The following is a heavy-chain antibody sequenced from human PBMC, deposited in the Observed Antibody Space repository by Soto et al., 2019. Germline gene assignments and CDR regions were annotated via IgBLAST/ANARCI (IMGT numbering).Heavy chain of an antibody. J-gene: IGHJ4*02. V-gene: IGHV2-5*02. CDR1: GFSFSTSQVG. CDR3: AHRPGGYMSGWDNGYFDY. CDR2: IYWDDDK. Sequence: QITLNESGPTLVKPTQTLTLTCTFSGFSFSTSQVGVGWIRQPPGKAQERLALIYWDDDKRYNPSLRSRLAITKDTSKNQVVLTMTNVDPVDTATYYCAHRPGGYMSGWDNGYFDYWGRGALVTVSS. D-gene: IGHD6-19*01.